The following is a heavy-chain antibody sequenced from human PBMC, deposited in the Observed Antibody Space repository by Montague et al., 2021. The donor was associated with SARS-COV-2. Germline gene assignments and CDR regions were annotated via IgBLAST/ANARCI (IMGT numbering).Heavy chain of an antibody. J-gene: IGHJ4*01. D-gene: IGHD2-2*02. Sequence: SETLSLTCAISGGSASGYYWAWIRQPPGKGLEWIGYMYYTGTSNYYPSLKSRVSMSIDTSKNHFSLNLTSVAAADTGVYYCARGLGYTSMFRFFDYWGHGAQVTVSS. CDR3: ARGLGYTSMFRFFDY. V-gene: IGHV4-59*02. CDR2: MYYTGTS. CDR1: GGSASGYY.